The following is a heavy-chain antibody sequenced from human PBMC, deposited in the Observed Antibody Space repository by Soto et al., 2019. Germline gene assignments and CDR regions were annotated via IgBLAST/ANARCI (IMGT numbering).Heavy chain of an antibody. V-gene: IGHV1-3*01. CDR1: GYTFTSYY. CDR2: INAGNGNT. Sequence: ASVKVSCKASGYTFTSYYMHWVRQAPGQRLEWMGWINAGNGNTKYSQKFQGRVTITRDTSASTAYMELSSLRSEDTAVYYCARDQNTYYDLQYGMDVWGQGTTVTVSS. D-gene: IGHD3-3*01. J-gene: IGHJ6*02. CDR3: ARDQNTYYDLQYGMDV.